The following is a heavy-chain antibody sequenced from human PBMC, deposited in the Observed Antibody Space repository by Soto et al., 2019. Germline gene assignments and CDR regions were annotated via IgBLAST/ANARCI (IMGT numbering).Heavy chain of an antibody. Sequence: SVKVSCKASGGTFSSYAISWVRQAPGQGLEWMGGIIPIFGTANYAQKFQGRVTITADESTSTAYMELSSLRSEDTAVYYCARGLGYCTNGVCYTFDYWGQGTLVTVSS. V-gene: IGHV1-69*13. J-gene: IGHJ4*02. CDR3: ARGLGYCTNGVCYTFDY. CDR1: GGTFSSYA. CDR2: IIPIFGTA. D-gene: IGHD2-8*01.